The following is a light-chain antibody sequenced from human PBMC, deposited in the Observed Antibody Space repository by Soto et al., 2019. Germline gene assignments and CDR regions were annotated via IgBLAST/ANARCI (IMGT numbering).Light chain of an antibody. Sequence: DIQMTQSPSTLSASVGDRVTITCRASQGINNYLAWFQQKPGKVPKLLIYAASTLQSGVPSRFSGSGSGTEFTLTVSSLQPDDVATYYCQKYDGVPLTFGGGTKVEIK. CDR2: AAS. J-gene: IGKJ4*01. CDR1: QGINNY. V-gene: IGKV1-27*01. CDR3: QKYDGVPLT.